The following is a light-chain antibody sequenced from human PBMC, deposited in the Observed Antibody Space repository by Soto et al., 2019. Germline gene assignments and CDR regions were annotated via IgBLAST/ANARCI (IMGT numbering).Light chain of an antibody. CDR1: QSVSSRF. CDR3: QQYGSSPT. J-gene: IGKJ1*01. V-gene: IGKV3-20*01. Sequence: EKVMTQSPATLSVSPGERATLSCRASQSVSSRFLAWYQQKPGQAPRLLIYGASSRATGIPDRFSGSGSGTDFTLTISKLEPEDFAVYYCQQYGSSPTFGQGTKVDIK. CDR2: GAS.